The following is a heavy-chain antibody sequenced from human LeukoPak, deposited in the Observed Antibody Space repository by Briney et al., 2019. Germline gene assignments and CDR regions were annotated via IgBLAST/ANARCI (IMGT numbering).Heavy chain of an antibody. CDR3: AREGIAVVPAARVYYYYGVDV. CDR1: GYTFTSYG. CDR2: ISAYNGNT. D-gene: IGHD2-2*01. V-gene: IGHV1-18*01. J-gene: IGHJ6*02. Sequence: ASVKVSCKASGYTFTSYGISWVRQAPGQGLEWMGWISAYNGNTNYAQKLQGRVTMTTDTSTSTAYMELRSLRSDDTAVYYCAREGIAVVPAARVYYYYGVDVWGQGTTVTVSS.